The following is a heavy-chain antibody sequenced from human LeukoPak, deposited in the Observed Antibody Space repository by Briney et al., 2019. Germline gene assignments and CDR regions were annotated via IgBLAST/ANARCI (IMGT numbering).Heavy chain of an antibody. CDR3: ARVRLGY. CDR2: INHSGST. V-gene: IGHV4-34*01. J-gene: IGHJ4*02. CDR1: GGSFSSNY. Sequence: PSETLSLTCAVYGGSFSSNYWSWIRQPPGKGLEWIGEINHSGSTNYNPSLKSRVTISVDTSENQFSLKLSSVTAADTAVYYCARVRLGYWGQGTLVTVSS. D-gene: IGHD3-9*01.